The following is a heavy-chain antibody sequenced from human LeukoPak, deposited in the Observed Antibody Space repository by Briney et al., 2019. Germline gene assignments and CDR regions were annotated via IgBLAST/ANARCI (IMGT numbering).Heavy chain of an antibody. D-gene: IGHD6-19*01. Sequence: ASVKVSCKASGYTFTGYYMHWVRQAPGQGLEWMGWINPNSGGTSYAQKFQGRVTMTRDTSISTAYMELSRLRSDDTAVYYCAREGLAVAGDPFDYWGQGALVTVSS. CDR2: INPNSGGT. V-gene: IGHV1-2*02. CDR3: AREGLAVAGDPFDY. CDR1: GYTFTGYY. J-gene: IGHJ4*02.